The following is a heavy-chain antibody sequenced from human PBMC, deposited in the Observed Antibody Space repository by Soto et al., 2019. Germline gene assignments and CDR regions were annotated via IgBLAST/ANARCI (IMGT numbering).Heavy chain of an antibody. V-gene: IGHV3-23*01. CDR1: GFTFSSYA. Sequence: GGSLRLSCAASGFTFSSYAMSWVRQAPGKGLEWVSAISGSGGSTYYADSVKGRFTISRDNSKNTLYLQMNSLRAEDTAVYYCAKERGYSSGWSYYYGMDVWGQGTTVTVSS. CDR3: AKERGYSSGWSYYYGMDV. J-gene: IGHJ6*02. CDR2: ISGSGGST. D-gene: IGHD6-19*01.